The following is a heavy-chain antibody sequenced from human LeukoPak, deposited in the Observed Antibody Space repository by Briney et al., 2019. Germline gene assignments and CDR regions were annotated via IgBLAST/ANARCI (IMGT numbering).Heavy chain of an antibody. CDR3: AKEAEIELCCEDFDY. V-gene: IGHV3-23*01. CDR2: ISGSGDTT. J-gene: IGHJ4*02. D-gene: IGHD5-18*01. CDR1: GFTFSNYA. Sequence: GESLRLSCVASGFTFSNYAMIWVRQAPGKGLEWVSYISGSGDTTYYADSVQGRFIVSRDNSKNTLYLQIKTLRGEDTAVYYCAKEAEIELCCEDFDYWGQGTLVTVSS.